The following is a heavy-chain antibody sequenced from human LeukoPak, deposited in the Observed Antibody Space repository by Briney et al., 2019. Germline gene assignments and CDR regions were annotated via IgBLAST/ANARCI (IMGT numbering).Heavy chain of an antibody. Sequence: GGTLRLSCAASGFTFSSYGMSWVRQAPGKGLEWVSAISGSGGSTYYADSVKGRFTISRDNSKNTLYLQMNSLRADDTAVYYCARDRRYYDSSGYLALFDYWGQGTLVTVSS. CDR1: GFTFSSYG. CDR2: ISGSGGST. CDR3: ARDRRYYDSSGYLALFDY. D-gene: IGHD3-22*01. J-gene: IGHJ4*02. V-gene: IGHV3-23*01.